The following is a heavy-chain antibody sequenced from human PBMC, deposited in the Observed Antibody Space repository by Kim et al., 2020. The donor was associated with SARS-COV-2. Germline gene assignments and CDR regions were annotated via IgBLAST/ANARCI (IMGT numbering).Heavy chain of an antibody. Sequence: GGSLRLSCAASGFTFSNAWMSWVRQAPGKGLEWVGRITSKTDGGTTDYAAPVKGRFTISRDDSKNTLYLQMNSLKTEDTAVYYCTTGAQYQLLSDYWGQGTLVTVPS. V-gene: IGHV3-15*01. CDR2: ITSKTDGGTT. D-gene: IGHD2-2*01. CDR1: GFTFSNAW. J-gene: IGHJ4*02. CDR3: TTGAQYQLLSDY.